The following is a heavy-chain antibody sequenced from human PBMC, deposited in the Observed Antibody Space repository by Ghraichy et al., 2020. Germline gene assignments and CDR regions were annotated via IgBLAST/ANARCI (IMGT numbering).Heavy chain of an antibody. V-gene: IGHV3-9*01. CDR1: GFTFDDYA. CDR2: ISWNSGSI. Sequence: LSLTCAASGFTFDDYAMHWVRQAPGKGLEWVSGISWNSGSIGYADSVKGRFTISRDNAKNSLYLQMNSLRAEDTALYYCAKGRPITILGVVFDYWGQGTLVTVSS. CDR3: AKGRPITILGVVFDY. J-gene: IGHJ4*02. D-gene: IGHD3-3*01.